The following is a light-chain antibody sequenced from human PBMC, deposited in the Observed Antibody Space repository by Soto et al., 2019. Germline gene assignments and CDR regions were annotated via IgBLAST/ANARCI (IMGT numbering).Light chain of an antibody. V-gene: IGLV2-8*02. CDR2: EVS. CDR1: SSDVGGYNY. J-gene: IGLJ2*01. Sequence: QSVLTQPPSASRSPGQSVTISCTGSSSDVGGYNYVSWYQQHPGKAPKLMIYEVSKLPSGVPDLLAGSKSCNTASLTVSGHQAEYEADYYCISDGGSNTVVFGGGAKLTVL. CDR3: ISDGGSNTVV.